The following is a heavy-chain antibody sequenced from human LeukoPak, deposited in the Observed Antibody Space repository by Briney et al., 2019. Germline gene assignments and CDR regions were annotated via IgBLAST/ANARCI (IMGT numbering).Heavy chain of an antibody. V-gene: IGHV3-21*01. Sequence: PGGSLRLSCAASGFTFSSYGMHWVRQAPGKGLEWVSSISSSSSYIYYADSVKGRFTISRDNAKNSLYLQMNSLRAEDTAVYYCARVGTGNDAFDIWGQGTMVTVSS. CDR2: ISSSSSYI. CDR3: ARVGTGNDAFDI. J-gene: IGHJ3*02. D-gene: IGHD3/OR15-3a*01. CDR1: GFTFSSYG.